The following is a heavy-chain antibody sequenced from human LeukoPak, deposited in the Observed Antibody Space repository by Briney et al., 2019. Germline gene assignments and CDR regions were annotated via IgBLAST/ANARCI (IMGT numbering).Heavy chain of an antibody. CDR3: AKDFGYYYDSSGYYGY. J-gene: IGHJ4*02. V-gene: IGHV3-30*12. CDR1: GFIFSXXX. CDR2: ITYHGNNK. D-gene: IGHD3-22*01. Sequence: ACGFIFSXXXXXWVRXARGXXXVXXXXITYHGNNKFYPDSVKCRFTISRDNSKTTLYLQMNSLRAEDTAVYYCAKDFGYYYDSSGYYGYWGQGTLVTVSS.